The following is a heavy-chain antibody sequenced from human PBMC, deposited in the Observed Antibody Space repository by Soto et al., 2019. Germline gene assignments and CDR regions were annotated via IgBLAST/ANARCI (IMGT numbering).Heavy chain of an antibody. CDR3: VKNGGRGWVNWFDP. CDR2: ISSNGGST. CDR1: GFTFSSYA. D-gene: IGHD2-8*01. V-gene: IGHV3-64D*06. Sequence: PGGSLRLSCSASGFTFSSYAMHWVRQAPGKGLEYVSAISSNGGSTYYADSVKGRFTISRDNSRNTLYLQMSSLRTEDTAVYYCVKNGGRGWVNWFDPWGQGTLVTVSS. J-gene: IGHJ5*02.